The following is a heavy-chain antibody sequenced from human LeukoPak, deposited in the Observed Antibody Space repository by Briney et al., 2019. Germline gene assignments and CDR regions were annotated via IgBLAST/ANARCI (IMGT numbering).Heavy chain of an antibody. CDR3: ARHRDQYYYDSSGYYCATANWFDP. Sequence: SETLSLTCTVSGGSISSSSYYWGRIRPPPGKGLEWSGSIYYSASTYSNPSLKSRLTISADTSKNQFSLKLSSVTAADTAVYYCARHRDQYYYDSSGYYCATANWFDPWGQGTLVTVSS. CDR1: GGSISSSSYY. D-gene: IGHD3-22*01. V-gene: IGHV4-39*01. CDR2: IYYSAST. J-gene: IGHJ5*02.